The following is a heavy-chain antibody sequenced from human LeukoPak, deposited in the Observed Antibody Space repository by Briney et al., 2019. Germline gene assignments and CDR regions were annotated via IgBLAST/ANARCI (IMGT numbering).Heavy chain of an antibody. Sequence: GGSLRLSCAASGSTVSSNYMSWVRQAPGKGLEWVAVISYDGSNKYYADSVKGRFTISRDNSKNTLYLQMNSLRAEDTAVYYCAKDTPTRGEGDYYYYGMDVWGQGTTVTVSS. D-gene: IGHD5-12*01. CDR3: AKDTPTRGEGDYYYYGMDV. CDR2: ISYDGSNK. J-gene: IGHJ6*02. V-gene: IGHV3-30*18. CDR1: GSTVSSNY.